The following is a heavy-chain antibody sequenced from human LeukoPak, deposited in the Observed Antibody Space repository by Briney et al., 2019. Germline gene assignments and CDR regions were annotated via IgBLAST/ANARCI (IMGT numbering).Heavy chain of an antibody. J-gene: IGHJ4*02. Sequence: PGGSLRLSCAASGFTFSSYEMDWVRQAPGKGLEWVSYISSSGSTIYYADSVKGRFTISRDNAKNSLYLQMNSLRAEGTAVYYCAREPSGNNDYWGQGTLVTVSS. CDR1: GFTFSSYE. CDR3: AREPSGNNDY. V-gene: IGHV3-48*03. CDR2: ISSSGSTI. D-gene: IGHD1-1*01.